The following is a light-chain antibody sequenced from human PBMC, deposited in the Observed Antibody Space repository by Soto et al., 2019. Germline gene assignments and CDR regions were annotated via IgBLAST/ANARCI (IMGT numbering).Light chain of an antibody. J-gene: IGLJ2*01. CDR2: EDI. CDR3: CSYAGGASVV. Sequence: QSALTQPASVSGAPGQWITISCTGTISDVGRYNLVSWYQQHPDKAPKLIIYEDIERPSGVSHRFSGSTSGNTASLTISGLQSEDEDKYFCCSYAGGASVVVGGGTKLTVL. CDR1: ISDVGRYNL. V-gene: IGLV2-23*01.